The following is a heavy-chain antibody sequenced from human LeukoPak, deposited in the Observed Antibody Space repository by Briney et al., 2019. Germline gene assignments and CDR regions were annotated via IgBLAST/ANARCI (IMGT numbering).Heavy chain of an antibody. CDR2: INPNTGGT. V-gene: IGHV1-2*02. CDR1: GYTFTGYS. J-gene: IGHJ3*02. Sequence: GASVKVSCGASGYTFTGYSMHWVRQAPGQGLEWMGWINPNTGGTYSSQRSQGRLTMTRDTSTSTVYMEVSRLTSDDTAVYYCARGFRKYYDSSGYYPEAFDIWGQGTMVTVSS. CDR3: ARGFRKYYDSSGYYPEAFDI. D-gene: IGHD3-22*01.